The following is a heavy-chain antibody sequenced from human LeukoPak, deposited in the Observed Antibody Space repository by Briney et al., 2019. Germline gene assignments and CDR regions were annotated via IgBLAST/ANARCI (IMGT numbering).Heavy chain of an antibody. CDR2: ISASGTLT. CDR3: ARGYGGYVVFDY. V-gene: IGHV3-48*03. D-gene: IGHD5-12*01. Sequence: GGSLRLSCTASGFSFSSYEMNWVRQAPGKGLEWISYISASGTLTHYADSVEGRFTISRDNAKNSLFLQMNSLRGEDTAVYYCARGYGGYVVFDYWGQGTLVTVSS. CDR1: GFSFSSYE. J-gene: IGHJ4*02.